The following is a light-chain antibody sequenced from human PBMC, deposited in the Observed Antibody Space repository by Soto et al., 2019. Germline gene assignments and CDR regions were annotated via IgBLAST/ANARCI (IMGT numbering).Light chain of an antibody. J-gene: IGLJ1*01. CDR3: TSFSSSTSLYV. V-gene: IGLV2-14*01. CDR2: QVT. CDR1: SSDVGGYNY. Sequence: QSVLTQPASVSGSPGQSITTSCTGTSSDVGGYNYISWYQQLPGKAPKLMIYQVTIRPSGISNRFSGSKSGNTASLTISGLQAEDEADYYCTSFSSSTSLYVFGTGTKVTVL.